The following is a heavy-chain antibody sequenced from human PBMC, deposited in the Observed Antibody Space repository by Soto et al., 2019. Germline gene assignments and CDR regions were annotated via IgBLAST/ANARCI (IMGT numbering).Heavy chain of an antibody. CDR2: INHSGST. V-gene: IGHV4-34*01. CDR3: ARGKVVRGSYVTLDY. J-gene: IGHJ4*02. Sequence: QVQLQQWGAGLLKPSETLSLTSAVYGGSFSGYYWSWIRQPPGKGREWIGEINHSGSTNYNPSLKSRVTLAVDTSKNQFSLTLSSVTAADTAVYYCARGKVVRGSYVTLDYWGQGTLVTVSS. CDR1: GGSFSGYY. D-gene: IGHD3-10*01.